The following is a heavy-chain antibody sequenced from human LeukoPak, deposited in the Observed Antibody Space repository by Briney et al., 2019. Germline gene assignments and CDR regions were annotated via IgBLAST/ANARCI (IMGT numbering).Heavy chain of an antibody. D-gene: IGHD3-16*02. CDR2: IYSGGST. V-gene: IGHV3-53*01. CDR1: GFTVSSNY. Sequence: GGSLRLSCAASGFTVSSNYMSWVRQAPGKGLEWVSVIYSGGSTYYADSVKGRFTISRDNSKNTLYLQTNSLRAEDTAVYYCARADYDYVWGSYRPRPFDYWGQGTLVTVSS. J-gene: IGHJ4*02. CDR3: ARADYDYVWGSYRPRPFDY.